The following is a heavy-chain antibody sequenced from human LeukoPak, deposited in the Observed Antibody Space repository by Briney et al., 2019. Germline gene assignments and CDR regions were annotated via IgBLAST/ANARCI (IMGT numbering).Heavy chain of an antibody. Sequence: GGSLRLSCAASGFTFSSYAMSWVRQAPGKGLEWVSAISGSGGSTYYADSVKGRFTISRDNSKNTLYLQMNSLRAEDTAVYYCARDRWDYGDYGLYYYGMDVWGQGTTVTVSS. CDR2: ISGSGGST. D-gene: IGHD4-17*01. J-gene: IGHJ6*02. CDR1: GFTFSSYA. CDR3: ARDRWDYGDYGLYYYGMDV. V-gene: IGHV3-23*01.